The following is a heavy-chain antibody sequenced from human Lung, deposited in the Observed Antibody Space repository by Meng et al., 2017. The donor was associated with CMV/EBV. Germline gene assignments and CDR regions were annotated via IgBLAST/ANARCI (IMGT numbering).Heavy chain of an antibody. CDR1: GGSISSSDW. J-gene: IGHJ4*02. CDR3: ATQESRDGHNPY. Sequence: PLQESGPGLVKPSGTLSLPCFGSGGSISSSDWWSWVRQSPGKGLEWIGEMYHSGTTNYNPSLKSRVTISMGKSNNQLSLKLNSVTAADTAVYYCATQESRDGHNPYWGQGTLVTVSS. V-gene: IGHV4-4*02. CDR2: MYHSGTT. D-gene: IGHD5-24*01.